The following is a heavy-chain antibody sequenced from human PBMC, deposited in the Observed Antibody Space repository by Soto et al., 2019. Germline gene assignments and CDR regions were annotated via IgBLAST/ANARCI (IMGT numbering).Heavy chain of an antibody. V-gene: IGHV5-51*01. J-gene: IGHJ4*02. CDR3: ARLGWQQLVPYYFDY. D-gene: IGHD6-13*01. Sequence: GESLNLSCKGSGYSFPSYWIGWVRQMPGKGLEWMGIIYPGDSDTRYSPSFQGQVTISADKSISTAYLQWSSLKASDTAMYYCARLGWQQLVPYYFDYWGQGTLVTVSS. CDR1: GYSFPSYW. CDR2: IYPGDSDT.